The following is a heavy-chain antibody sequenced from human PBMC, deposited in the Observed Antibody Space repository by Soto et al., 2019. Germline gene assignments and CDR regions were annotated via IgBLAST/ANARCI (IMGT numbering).Heavy chain of an antibody. CDR1: GFTFSDFA. CDR2: LSGNGKQT. Sequence: DVQLLESGGGLVQPGGSLRLSCETSGFTFSDFAMTWVRQAPGQRLEWVSTLSGNGKQTFYDDSVKGRFTISRDNSKNTVFLQMNSLRVEDTALYFCAKGSTGTSYRPFDYWGQGILVAVSS. CDR3: AKGSTGTSYRPFDY. V-gene: IGHV3-23*01. J-gene: IGHJ4*02. D-gene: IGHD2-15*01.